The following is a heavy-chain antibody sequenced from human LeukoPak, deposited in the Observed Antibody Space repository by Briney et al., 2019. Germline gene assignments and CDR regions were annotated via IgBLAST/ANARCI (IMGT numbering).Heavy chain of an antibody. CDR3: ARAPETVAIDY. D-gene: IGHD5-12*01. Sequence: SETLSLTCTVSGGSISSYYWSWIRQPPGKGLEWIGYIYYSGSTNYNPSLKSRVTISVDTSKNQFSLKMNSVTAADTAVYYCARAPETVAIDYWGQGTLVTVSS. CDR1: GGSISSYY. J-gene: IGHJ4*02. CDR2: IYYSGST. V-gene: IGHV4-59*12.